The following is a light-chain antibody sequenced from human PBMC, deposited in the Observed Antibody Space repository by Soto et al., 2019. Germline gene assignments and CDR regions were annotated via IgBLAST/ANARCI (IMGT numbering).Light chain of an antibody. V-gene: IGLV4-60*02. CDR2: LEGSGSY. CDR1: SGHRSYI. CDR3: ETWDSNTRV. J-gene: IGLJ3*02. Sequence: QLVLTQSSSASASLGSSVKLTCTLSSGHRSYIIAWHQQQPGKAPRSLMKLEGSGSYNKGSGIPDRFSGSSSGADRYLTISNLQFDDEADYYCETWDSNTRVFGGGTQLTVL.